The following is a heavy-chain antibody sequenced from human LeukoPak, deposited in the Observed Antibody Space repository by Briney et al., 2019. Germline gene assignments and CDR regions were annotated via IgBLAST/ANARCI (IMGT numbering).Heavy chain of an antibody. J-gene: IGHJ4*02. CDR3: ARDQGYRYGYGDFDY. CDR1: GDTFRSYA. Sequence: SVKVSCKASGDTFRSYAISWVRQAPGQGLEWMGGIIPIFGTANYAQRFQGRVTITADESTSTAYMELSSLRSEDTAVYYCARDQGYRYGYGDFDYWGQGTLVTVSS. D-gene: IGHD5-18*01. CDR2: IIPIFGTA. V-gene: IGHV1-69*13.